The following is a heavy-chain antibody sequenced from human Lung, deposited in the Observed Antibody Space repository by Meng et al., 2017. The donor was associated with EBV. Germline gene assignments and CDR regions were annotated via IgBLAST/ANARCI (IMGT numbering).Heavy chain of an antibody. CDR3: ARAPYYYDSSGYYYGGFDY. CDR2: IIPIFGTA. Sequence: QVQLVQSGAEVKKPGSSVKVSCKASGGPFSSYAISWVRQAPGQGLEWMGGIIPIFGTANYAQKFQGRVTITADESTSTAYMELSSLRSEDTAVYYCARAPYYYDSSGYYYGGFDYWGQGTLVTVSS. CDR1: GGPFSSYA. V-gene: IGHV1-69*01. D-gene: IGHD3-22*01. J-gene: IGHJ4*02.